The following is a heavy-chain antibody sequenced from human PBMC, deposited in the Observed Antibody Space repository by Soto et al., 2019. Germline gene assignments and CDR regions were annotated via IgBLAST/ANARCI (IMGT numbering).Heavy chain of an antibody. J-gene: IGHJ5*02. CDR1: GYSFSGYY. D-gene: IGHD3-10*01. Sequence: GASVKVSCKASGYSFSGYYMNWVRQAPGQGLEWMGWIKPNSGGTDYAQKFQGRVTMTRDTSISTAYMELRGLRYDDTAVYYCARTRGVIPRVHYNWFEPWGQGTLVIVSS. CDR2: IKPNSGGT. CDR3: ARTRGVIPRVHYNWFEP. V-gene: IGHV1-2*02.